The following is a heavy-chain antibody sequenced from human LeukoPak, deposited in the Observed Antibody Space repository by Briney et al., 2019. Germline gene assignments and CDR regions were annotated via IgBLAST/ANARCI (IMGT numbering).Heavy chain of an antibody. CDR1: GFTFSSYS. V-gene: IGHV3-21*01. CDR3: ARDPSMTTAFDY. J-gene: IGHJ4*02. Sequence: GGSLRLSCAASGFTFSSYSMNWVGQAPGRGLEGVSSISSSSSYIYYADSVKGRFTISRDNAKNSLYLQMNSLRAEDTAVYYCARDPSMTTAFDYWGQGTLVTVSS. D-gene: IGHD4-17*01. CDR2: ISSSSSYI.